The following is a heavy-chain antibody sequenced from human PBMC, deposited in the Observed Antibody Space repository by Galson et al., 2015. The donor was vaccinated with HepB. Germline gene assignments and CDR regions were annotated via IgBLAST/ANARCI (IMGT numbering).Heavy chain of an antibody. J-gene: IGHJ6*02. V-gene: IGHV3-53*04. CDR3: ARDRAVAGITNGMDV. D-gene: IGHD6-19*01. CDR2: IYSGGST. Sequence: SLRLSCAASGFTVSSNYMSWVRQAPGKGLEWVSVIYSGGSTYYADSVKGRFTISRHNSKNTLYLQMNSLRAEDTAVYYCARDRAVAGITNGMDVWGQGTTVTVSS. CDR1: GFTVSSNY.